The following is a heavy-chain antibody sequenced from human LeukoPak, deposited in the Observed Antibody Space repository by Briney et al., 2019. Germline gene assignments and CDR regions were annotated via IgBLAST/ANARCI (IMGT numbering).Heavy chain of an antibody. J-gene: IGHJ5*02. CDR1: GGSISSSSYY. D-gene: IGHD3-3*01. V-gene: IGHV4-39*01. CDR2: ICYSGST. CDR3: ARIPITIFGVVSYRNWFDP. Sequence: SETLSLTCTVSGGSISSSSYYWGWIRQPPGKGLEWIGSICYSGSTYYNPSLKRRVNISVDTSKNQFSLKLSSVTAADTAVYYCARIPITIFGVVSYRNWFDPWGQGTLVTVSS.